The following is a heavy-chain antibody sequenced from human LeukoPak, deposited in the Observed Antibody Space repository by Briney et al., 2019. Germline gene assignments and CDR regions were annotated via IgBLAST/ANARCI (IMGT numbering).Heavy chain of an antibody. CDR2: VSSDGTT. CDR3: ARLDCTGDGCYNH. Sequence: SETLSLTCSVSGDSVTSYYWSWIRQPQGKGLEGIGYVSSDGTTNYTPSLRSRVIMSVDTAKNHISLSLTSLTAADTAIYYCARLDCTGDGCYNHWGQGTLVTVSS. CDR1: GDSVTSYY. D-gene: IGHD2-8*02. J-gene: IGHJ4*02. V-gene: IGHV4-59*08.